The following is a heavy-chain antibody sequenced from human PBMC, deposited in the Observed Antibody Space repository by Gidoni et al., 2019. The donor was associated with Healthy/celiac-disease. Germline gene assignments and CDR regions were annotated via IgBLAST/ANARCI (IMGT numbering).Heavy chain of an antibody. CDR2: IKSKTDGRTT. CDR3: TTFLRLRLGELSLG. J-gene: IGHJ4*02. CDR1: GFTFITAW. V-gene: IGHV3-15*01. Sequence: EVQLVESGGGLVKPGGSLRLSCAAYGFTFITAWMSWVRQAPGKGLEWVGRIKSKTDGRTTDYAAPVKGRFTISRDDSKNTLYLQMNSLKTEDTAVYYCTTFLRLRLGELSLGWGQGTLVTVSS. D-gene: IGHD3-16*02.